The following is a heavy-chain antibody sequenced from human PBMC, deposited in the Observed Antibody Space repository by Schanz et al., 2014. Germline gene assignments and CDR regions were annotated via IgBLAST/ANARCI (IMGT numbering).Heavy chain of an antibody. CDR2: ISAFDDKT. Sequence: QVQLVQSGAEVKKPGVSVKVSCKASGYIFGSHGMTWVRQAPGQGPEWMGWISAFDDKTDYAQNFQGRLIMTTDTSTTTVYMELRGLRSDDTAVYYCVRDAGWAFGDYHGMDVWGQGTSVTVSS. J-gene: IGHJ6*02. CDR1: GYIFGSHG. CDR3: VRDAGWAFGDYHGMDV. D-gene: IGHD3-10*01. V-gene: IGHV1-18*01.